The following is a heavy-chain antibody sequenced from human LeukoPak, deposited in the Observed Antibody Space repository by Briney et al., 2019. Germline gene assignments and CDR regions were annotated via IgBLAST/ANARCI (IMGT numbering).Heavy chain of an antibody. D-gene: IGHD6-6*01. J-gene: IGHJ6*02. Sequence: ASLKVSCKGSGATFSSFAISWVRQAPGKGLEWMAGIIPIFGTANYAQKFQGRVTITADESTSTAYMELSSLRSEDTAVYYSARDPGIAARYYYGMDVWGQGTTVTVSS. V-gene: IGHV1-69*13. CDR2: IIPIFGTA. CDR1: GATFSSFA. CDR3: ARDPGIAARYYYGMDV.